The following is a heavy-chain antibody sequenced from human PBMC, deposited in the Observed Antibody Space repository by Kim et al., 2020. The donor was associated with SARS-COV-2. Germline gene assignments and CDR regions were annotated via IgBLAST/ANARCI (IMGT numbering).Heavy chain of an antibody. Sequence: YYADSVKGPFTISRDNSKNTLYLQMNSLRAEDTAVYYCARGITVADDAFDIWGQGTMVTVSS. CDR3: ARGITVADDAFDI. J-gene: IGHJ3*02. V-gene: IGHV3-33*01. D-gene: IGHD6-19*01.